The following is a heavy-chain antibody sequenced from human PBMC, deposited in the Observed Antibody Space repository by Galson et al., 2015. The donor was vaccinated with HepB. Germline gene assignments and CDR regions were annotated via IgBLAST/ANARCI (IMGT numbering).Heavy chain of an antibody. CDR1: GFTFSDYY. D-gene: IGHD3-16*02. Sequence: SLRLSCAASGFTFSDYYMSWIRQAPGEGLEWVSYISSNSIHTNYADSLKGRITISRDNAKNSLYLQMNSLRAEDTAVYYCARGAYDYVWGSYRYGPFDHWGQGTLVTVSS. J-gene: IGHJ4*02. V-gene: IGHV3-11*03. CDR3: ARGAYDYVWGSYRYGPFDH. CDR2: ISSNSIHT.